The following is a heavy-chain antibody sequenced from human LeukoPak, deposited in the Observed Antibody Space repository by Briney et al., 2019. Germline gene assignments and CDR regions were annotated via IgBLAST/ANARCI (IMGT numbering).Heavy chain of an antibody. V-gene: IGHV4-59*08. Sequence: PSETLSLTCTVSGGSISSYYWSWIRQPPGKGLEWIGYIYYSVRTKYNPSLKRRVTISVEKSKNQFSLKLSSVTAADSAVYYCARGTRLSGAGDYWGQGTLVTVSS. CDR2: IYYSVRT. CDR3: ARGTRLSGAGDY. J-gene: IGHJ4*02. CDR1: GGSISSYY. D-gene: IGHD3-9*01.